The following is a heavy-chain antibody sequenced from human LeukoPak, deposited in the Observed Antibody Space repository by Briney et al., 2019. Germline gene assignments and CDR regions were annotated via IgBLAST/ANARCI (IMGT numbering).Heavy chain of an antibody. V-gene: IGHV3-23*01. CDR3: AKVPQDGAASH. J-gene: IGHJ4*02. CDR2: LSGSGGIT. CDR1: GFTFSIYA. Sequence: GGSLRLSCAASGFTFSIYAMSWVRQAPGKGLEWVSALSGSGGITNYADSVKGRFTISRDNSKNTLYLQINSLRAEDTAVYYCAKVPQDGAASHWGQGTLVTVSS. D-gene: IGHD4-17*01.